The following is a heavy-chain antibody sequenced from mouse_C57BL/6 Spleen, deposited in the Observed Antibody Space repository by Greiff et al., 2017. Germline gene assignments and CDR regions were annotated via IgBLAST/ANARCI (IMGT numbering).Heavy chain of an antibody. CDR1: GFTFSDYG. J-gene: IGHJ2*01. V-gene: IGHV5-17*01. CDR3: ARGFITTVVFDY. Sequence: EVKLMESGGGLVKPGGSLKLSCAASGFTFSDYGMHWVRQAPEKGLEWVAYISSGSSTIYYADTVKGRFTISRDNAKNTLFLQMTSLRYEDTAMYYCARGFITTVVFDYWGQGTTLTVSS. D-gene: IGHD1-1*01. CDR2: ISSGSSTI.